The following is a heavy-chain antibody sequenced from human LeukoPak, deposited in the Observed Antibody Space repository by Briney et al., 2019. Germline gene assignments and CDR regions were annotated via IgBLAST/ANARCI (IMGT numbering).Heavy chain of an antibody. J-gene: IGHJ3*02. Sequence: AGGSLRLSCAASGITLNSYGMHWVRQAPGKGLEWVAVIWYDGSQMYFADSVKGRFTISRDNSKNTVSLQMNSLRAEDTAVYYCARDKSGSYKAFDIWGQGTMVTVSS. D-gene: IGHD1-26*01. CDR3: ARDKSGSYKAFDI. CDR2: IWYDGSQM. V-gene: IGHV3-33*01. CDR1: GITLNSYG.